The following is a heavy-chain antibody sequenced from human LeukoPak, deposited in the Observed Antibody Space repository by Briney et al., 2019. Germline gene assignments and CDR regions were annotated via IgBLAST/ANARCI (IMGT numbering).Heavy chain of an antibody. CDR2: IYFSGNT. CDR1: GVSINSGAYY. Sequence: SQTLSLTCTVSGVSINSGAYYWSWIRQHPGKGLEWIGNIYFSGNTYYNPSFESRVTIFVDTSKNQFSLKLSSVTAADTALYYCARYSSSSGWFDPWGQGTLVTVSS. V-gene: IGHV4-30-2*03. D-gene: IGHD6-6*01. J-gene: IGHJ5*02. CDR3: ARYSSSSGWFDP.